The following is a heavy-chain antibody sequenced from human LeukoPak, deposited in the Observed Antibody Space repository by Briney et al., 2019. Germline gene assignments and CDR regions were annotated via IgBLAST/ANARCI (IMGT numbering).Heavy chain of an antibody. CDR3: ARDPSTDTLYYYYMDV. CDR1: GYTLTELS. Sequence: ASVKVSCKVSGYTLTELSMHWVRQAPGKGLEWMGGFDPEDGETIYAQKFQGRVTMTEDTSTDTAYMELSSLRSGDTAVYYCARDPSTDTLYYYYMDVWGKGTTVTVSS. J-gene: IGHJ6*03. CDR2: FDPEDGET. D-gene: IGHD5-18*01. V-gene: IGHV1-24*01.